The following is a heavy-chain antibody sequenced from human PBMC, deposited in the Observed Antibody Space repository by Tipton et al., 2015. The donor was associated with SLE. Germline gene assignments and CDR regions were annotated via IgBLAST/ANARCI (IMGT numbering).Heavy chain of an antibody. J-gene: IGHJ3*02. CDR2: LSDIGRT. Sequence: LRLSCTVSGASFSGYYWSWIRQPPGKGLEWIGYLSDIGRTNYKSSLRSRATISVDTSRNLLSLKVTSVTAADTAVYYCARQRDLDAFDIWGQGTMVIVSS. V-gene: IGHV4-59*08. CDR1: GASFSGYY. CDR3: ARQRDLDAFDI.